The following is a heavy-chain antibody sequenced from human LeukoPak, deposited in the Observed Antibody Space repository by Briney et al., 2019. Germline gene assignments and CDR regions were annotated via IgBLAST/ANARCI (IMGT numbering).Heavy chain of an antibody. J-gene: IGHJ4*02. Sequence: GGSLRLSCAASVFAFSSYQMNWVRQAPGKGREWVLYISRGGSTKYYGDSVKGRFTITRDNAKNSLYLQMNSLRAEDTAVYYCARDSSGYYGLIDYWGQGTLVTVSS. CDR2: ISRGGSTK. CDR1: VFAFSSYQ. CDR3: ARDSSGYYGLIDY. V-gene: IGHV3-48*03. D-gene: IGHD3-22*01.